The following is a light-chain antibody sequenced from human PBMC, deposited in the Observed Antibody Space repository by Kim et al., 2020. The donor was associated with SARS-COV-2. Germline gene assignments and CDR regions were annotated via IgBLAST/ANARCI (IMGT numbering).Light chain of an antibody. V-gene: IGKV1-9*01. CDR3: QQLNSYPRT. CDR2: AAS. J-gene: IGKJ2*01. CDR1: QGIRSY. Sequence: DIQLTQSPSFLSASVGDRVTITCRASQGIRSYLAGYQQKPGKAPKLLIYAASTLQSGVPSRFSGSGSGTEFTLTISSLQPEDFATYYCQQLNSYPRTFGQGTKLEI.